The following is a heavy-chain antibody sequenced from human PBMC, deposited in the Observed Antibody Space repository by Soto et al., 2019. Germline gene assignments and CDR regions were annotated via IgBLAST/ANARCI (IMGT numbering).Heavy chain of an antibody. CDR2: INHSGST. Sequence: QVHLQQLGAGQLKPSETLSLTCAVYGGSFSGYYWNWIRQPPGKGLEWIGEINHSGSTNYSPSLKSRVAISVDTSKNQFSLKLSSVTAADTAVYYCAAFHVLLWFGESPNRHLQYWGQGTLVTISS. D-gene: IGHD3-10*01. CDR3: AAFHVLLWFGESPNRHLQY. CDR1: GGSFSGYY. V-gene: IGHV4-34*01. J-gene: IGHJ4*02.